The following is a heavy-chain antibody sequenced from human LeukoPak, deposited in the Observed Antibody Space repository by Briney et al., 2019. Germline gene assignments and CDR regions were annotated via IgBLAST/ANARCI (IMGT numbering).Heavy chain of an antibody. CDR3: ARWTYSNDHYHIDY. Sequence: GGSLRLSCAASGFTFSTFWMTWVRQTPGKGLEWVANIKQDGSSKYYADSVKGRFTISRDNGNNSLSLQMDSLRAEDTAVYYCARWTYSNDHYHIDYWGQGTLVTVSS. CDR2: IKQDGSSK. J-gene: IGHJ4*02. CDR1: GFTFSTFW. V-gene: IGHV3-7*04. D-gene: IGHD2/OR15-2a*01.